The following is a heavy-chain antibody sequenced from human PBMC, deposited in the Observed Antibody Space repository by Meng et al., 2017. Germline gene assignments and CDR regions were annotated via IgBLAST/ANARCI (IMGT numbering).Heavy chain of an antibody. J-gene: IGHJ5*02. CDR2: IYWDDDK. CDR3: AHRRGDSREGWFDP. Sequence: KPTQTLKLTLTFSELSRSTRWMGWCWIRQTPGKALEWLALIYWDDDKRYSPSLKSRLTITKDTSKNQVVLTMTNMDPVDTATYYCAHRRGDSREGWFDPWGQGTLVTVSS. CDR1: ELSRSTRWMG. V-gene: IGHV2-5*02. D-gene: IGHD2-21*02.